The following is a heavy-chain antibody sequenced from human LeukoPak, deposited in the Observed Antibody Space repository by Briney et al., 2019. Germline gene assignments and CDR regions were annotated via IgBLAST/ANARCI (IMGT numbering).Heavy chain of an antibody. Sequence: GGSLRLSCAASGFTFSSYAMSWVRQAPGKGLEWVSAISGSGGSTYYADSVKGRFTISRDNSKNTLYLQMNSLRAEDTAVYYCVKDGVRGYSSSWFDYWGQGTLVTVSS. J-gene: IGHJ4*02. CDR3: VKDGVRGYSSSWFDY. CDR2: ISGSGGST. D-gene: IGHD6-13*01. V-gene: IGHV3-23*01. CDR1: GFTFSSYA.